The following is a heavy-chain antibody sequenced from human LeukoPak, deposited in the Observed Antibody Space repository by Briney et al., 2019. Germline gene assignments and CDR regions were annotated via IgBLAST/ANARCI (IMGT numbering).Heavy chain of an antibody. CDR2: ISAYNGNT. V-gene: IGHV1-18*01. J-gene: IGHJ4*02. CDR1: GYTFTSYG. CDR3: ARENAPDYYDTGYFDY. D-gene: IGHD3-22*01. Sequence: ASVKVSCKASGYTFTSYGISWVRQAPGQGLEWMGWISAYNGNTNYAQKLQGRVTMTTDTSTSTAYMELRSLRSDDTAVYYCARENAPDYYDTGYFDYWGQGTLVTVSS.